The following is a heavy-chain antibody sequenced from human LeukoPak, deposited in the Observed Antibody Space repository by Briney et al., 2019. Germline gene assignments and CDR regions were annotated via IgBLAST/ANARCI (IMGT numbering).Heavy chain of an antibody. CDR2: IRQDGSEK. J-gene: IGHJ4*02. V-gene: IGHV3-7*01. CDR3: ARNLGYCSGGSCFPFDY. CDR1: GFTLSINW. Sequence: PGGSLRLSCAASGFTLSINWMSWVRQAPGKGLEWVANIRQDGSEKYYVDSVKGRFTISRDNAKNSLYLQMNSLRAEDTAVYYCARNLGYCSGGSCFPFDYWGQGTLVTVSS. D-gene: IGHD2-15*01.